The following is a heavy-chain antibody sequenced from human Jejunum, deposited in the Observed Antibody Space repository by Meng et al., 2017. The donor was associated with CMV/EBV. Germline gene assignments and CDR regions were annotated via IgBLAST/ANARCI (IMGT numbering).Heavy chain of an antibody. J-gene: IGHJ6*02. V-gene: IGHV3-9*01. CDR1: VFTFDDYA. Sequence: SVFTFDDYAMHWVRQAPGKGLEWVSGISWNGGTIGYADFVKGRFTISRDNAKNSLYLQMNSLRAEDTALYYCAKEHLEYYYGMDVWGQGTTVTVSS. D-gene: IGHD1-1*01. CDR3: AKEHLEYYYGMDV. CDR2: ISWNGGTI.